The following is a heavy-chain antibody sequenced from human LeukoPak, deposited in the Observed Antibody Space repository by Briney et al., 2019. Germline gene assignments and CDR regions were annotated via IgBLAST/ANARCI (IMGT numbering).Heavy chain of an antibody. V-gene: IGHV3-9*01. J-gene: IGHJ4*02. D-gene: IGHD5-12*01. CDR3: AKAARGGYEIDY. Sequence: GGSLRLSCAASGFTFDDYAMHWVRQAPGKGQEWVSGISWNSGSIGYADSVKGRFTISRDNAKNSLYLQMNSLRAEDTALYYCAKAARGGYEIDYWGQGTLVTVSS. CDR1: GFTFDDYA. CDR2: ISWNSGSI.